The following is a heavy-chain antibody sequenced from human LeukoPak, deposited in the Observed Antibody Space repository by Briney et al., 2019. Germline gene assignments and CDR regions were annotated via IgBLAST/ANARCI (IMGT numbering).Heavy chain of an antibody. V-gene: IGHV4-59*01. Sequence: PSETLSLTCTVSGGSISSYYWSWIRQPPGKGLEWIGYIYYSGSTNYNPSLKSRVTISVDTSKNQFSLKLSSVTAADTAVYYCARNPSGSWWYSFDYWGQGTLVTVSS. CDR3: ARNPSGSWWYSFDY. D-gene: IGHD2-15*01. CDR1: GGSISSYY. CDR2: IYYSGST. J-gene: IGHJ4*02.